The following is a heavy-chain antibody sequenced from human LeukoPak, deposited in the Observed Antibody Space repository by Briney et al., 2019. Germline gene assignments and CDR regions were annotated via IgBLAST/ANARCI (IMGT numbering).Heavy chain of an antibody. CDR2: IYYSGST. V-gene: IGHV4-59*01. CDR1: GGSISSYY. CDR3: ARVKGGSSSTLFDY. D-gene: IGHD6-6*01. J-gene: IGHJ4*02. Sequence: SETLSLTCTVSGGSISSYYWSWIRQPPGKGLEWLGYIYYSGSTNYNPSLKSRVTISVDTSKNQFSLKLSSVTAADTAVYYCARVKGGSSSTLFDYWGQGTLVTVSS.